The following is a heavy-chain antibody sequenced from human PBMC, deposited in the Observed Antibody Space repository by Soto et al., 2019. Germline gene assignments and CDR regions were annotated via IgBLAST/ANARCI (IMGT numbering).Heavy chain of an antibody. CDR2: ISYDGSNK. D-gene: IGHD1-26*01. Sequence: QVQLVESGGGVVQPGRSLRLSCAASGFTFSSYGMHWVRQAPGKGLEWVAVISYDGSNKYYADSVKGRFTISRDNSKNTLYLQMHSLRAEDTAVYYCAKDAIWYSGSYYVDYWGQGTLVTVSS. CDR1: GFTFSSYG. V-gene: IGHV3-30*18. J-gene: IGHJ4*02. CDR3: AKDAIWYSGSYYVDY.